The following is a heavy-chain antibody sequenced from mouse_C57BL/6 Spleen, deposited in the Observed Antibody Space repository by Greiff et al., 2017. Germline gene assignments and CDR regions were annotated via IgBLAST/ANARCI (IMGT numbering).Heavy chain of an antibody. J-gene: IGHJ2*01. V-gene: IGHV5-16*01. Sequence: DVHLVESEGGLVQPGSSMKLSCTASGFTFSDYYMAWVRQVPEKGLEWVANINYDGSSTYYLDSLKSRFIISRDNAKNILYLQMSSLKSEDTATYYCAREGLLRSFDYWGQGTTLTVSS. D-gene: IGHD2-3*01. CDR3: AREGLLRSFDY. CDR1: GFTFSDYY. CDR2: INYDGSST.